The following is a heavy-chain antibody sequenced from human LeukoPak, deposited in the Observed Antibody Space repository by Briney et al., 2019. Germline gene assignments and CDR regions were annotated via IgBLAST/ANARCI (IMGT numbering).Heavy chain of an antibody. CDR1: GFTVSSNY. Sequence: GGSLRLSCAASGFTVSSNYMSWVRRAPGKGLEWASVIYSGGSTYYADSVKGRFTISRDNSKNAMYLQMNSLRAEDTAVYYCAKSRNYDYVWGTYRSIDHFDYWGQGTLVTVSS. D-gene: IGHD3-16*02. V-gene: IGHV3-53*01. CDR3: AKSRNYDYVWGTYRSIDHFDY. J-gene: IGHJ4*02. CDR2: IYSGGST.